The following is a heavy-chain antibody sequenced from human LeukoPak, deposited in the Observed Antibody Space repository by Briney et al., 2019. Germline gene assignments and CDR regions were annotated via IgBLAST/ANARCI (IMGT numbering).Heavy chain of an antibody. CDR2: INSDGSST. J-gene: IGHJ4*02. CDR1: GFTFSSYW. D-gene: IGHD4-23*01. Sequence: GGSLRLSCAASGFTFSSYWMHWVRQAPGKGLVWVSRINSDGSSTDYADSVKGRFTISRDNAKNTLYLQMNSLRAKDTAVYYCAKGGGTPTTVVTHYFDYWGQGTLVTVSS. V-gene: IGHV3-74*01. CDR3: AKGGGTPTTVVTHYFDY.